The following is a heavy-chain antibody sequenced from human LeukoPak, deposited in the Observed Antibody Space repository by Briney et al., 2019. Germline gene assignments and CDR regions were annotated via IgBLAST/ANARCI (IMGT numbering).Heavy chain of an antibody. CDR2: SSSGGSAI. J-gene: IGHJ4*02. CDR3: VRDPSVAGDEY. D-gene: IGHD6-19*01. Sequence: PGGSLRLSCAASGFTFSSYEMNWVRQAPGKGLEWVSYSSSGGSAIYYADSVKGRFTISRDNAKNSLYLQMNSLRAEDTAVYYCVRDPSVAGDEYWGQGTLVTVSS. CDR1: GFTFSSYE. V-gene: IGHV3-48*03.